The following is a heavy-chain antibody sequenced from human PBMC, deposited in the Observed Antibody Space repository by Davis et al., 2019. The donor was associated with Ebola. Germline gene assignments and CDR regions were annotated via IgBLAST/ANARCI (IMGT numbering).Heavy chain of an antibody. CDR1: GFTFSSYW. V-gene: IGHV3-7*04. Sequence: GESLKISCAASGFTFSSYWMSWVRQAPGKGLEWVAKIKQDGSERFYVDSVKSRFSISRDNARNSLYLQMNSLRDEDTAVYYCARGRYCDYWGQGTLVTVSS. CDR3: ARGRYCDY. D-gene: IGHD2-15*01. CDR2: IKQDGSER. J-gene: IGHJ4*02.